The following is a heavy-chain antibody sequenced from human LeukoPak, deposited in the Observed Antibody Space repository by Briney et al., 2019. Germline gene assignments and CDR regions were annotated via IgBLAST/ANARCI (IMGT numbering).Heavy chain of an antibody. Sequence: SETLSLTCTVSGGSISTYYWSWVRQPPGKGLEWIGYIYYSGSTDYNPSLKSRVTISVDMSKNQFSLKLSSVTAADTAVYYCARLNSGSYYPFDYWGQGTLVTVSS. D-gene: IGHD1-26*01. CDR1: GGSISTYY. V-gene: IGHV4-59*08. CDR2: IYYSGST. J-gene: IGHJ4*02. CDR3: ARLNSGSYYPFDY.